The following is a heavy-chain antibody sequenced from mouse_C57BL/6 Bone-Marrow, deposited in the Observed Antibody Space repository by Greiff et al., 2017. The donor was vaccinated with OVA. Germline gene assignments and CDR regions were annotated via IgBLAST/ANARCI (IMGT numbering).Heavy chain of an antibody. CDR1: GFSLSTFGMG. V-gene: IGHV8-8*01. CDR3: ARIPSMVSFDY. CDR2: IWWDDDK. J-gene: IGHJ2*01. D-gene: IGHD2-9*01. Sequence: QVTLKVSGPGILQPSQTLSLTCSFSGFSLSTFGMGVGWIRQPSGKGLEWLAHIWWDDDKYYNPALKSGLTISKNTSKNQVCLKIANVDAADTATYYCARIPSMVSFDYWGQGTTLTVSS.